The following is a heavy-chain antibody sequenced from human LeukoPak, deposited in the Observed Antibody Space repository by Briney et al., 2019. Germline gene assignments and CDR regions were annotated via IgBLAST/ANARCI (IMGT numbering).Heavy chain of an antibody. V-gene: IGHV1-2*02. J-gene: IGHJ4*02. Sequence: ASVKVSCKASGYTFTGYYMHWVRQAPGQGLEWMGWINPNSGGTNYAQKFQGRVTMTTDTSTSTAYMELRSLRSDDTAVYYCARGSRGYDPLDYWGQGTLVTVSS. D-gene: IGHD5-12*01. CDR2: INPNSGGT. CDR3: ARGSRGYDPLDY. CDR1: GYTFTGYY.